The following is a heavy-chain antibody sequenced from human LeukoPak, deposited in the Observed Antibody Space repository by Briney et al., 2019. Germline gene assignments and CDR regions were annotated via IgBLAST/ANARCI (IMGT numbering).Heavy chain of an antibody. CDR2: ISSSGSTI. Sequence: PGGSLRLSCAASGFTFTDYYMSWIRQAPGKGLEWVSYISSSGSTIYYADSVKGRFTISRDNAKNSLYLQMNSLRAEDTAVYYCARALVAVAATAYWGQGTLVTVSS. CDR1: GFTFTDYY. CDR3: ARALVAVAATAY. V-gene: IGHV3-11*01. D-gene: IGHD6-19*01. J-gene: IGHJ4*02.